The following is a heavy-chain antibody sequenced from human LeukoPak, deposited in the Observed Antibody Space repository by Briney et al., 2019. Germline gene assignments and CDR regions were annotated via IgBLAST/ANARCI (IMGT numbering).Heavy chain of an antibody. J-gene: IGHJ6*03. CDR3: ARSPMGTPLFPYYYYYMDV. CDR2: ISYSGTT. CDR1: GGSINSFY. Sequence: SETLSLTCTVSGGSINSFYWSWIRKPPGKGLEWIGEISYSGTTNYNPSLKSRVTISIDTSKNQLSLRLSSVTAADTAVYYCARSPMGTPLFPYYYYYMDVWGKGTTVTVSS. D-gene: IGHD5-24*01. V-gene: IGHV4-59*01.